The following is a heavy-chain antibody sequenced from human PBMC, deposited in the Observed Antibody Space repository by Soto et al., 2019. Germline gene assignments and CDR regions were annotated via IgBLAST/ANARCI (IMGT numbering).Heavy chain of an antibody. CDR3: ANAPLDQYFLDV. D-gene: IGHD1-1*01. CDR1: GFTFEDAA. CDR2: SRATGSAI. Sequence: PEGSLRLSXAASGFTFEDAARHWVRPAQGKGWAWDSHSRATGSAIGYADSMKGRFNSSRDNDKKSLHLKMNNLSPEDTALYYCANAPLDQYFLDVRRQGTTVTVSS. V-gene: IGHV3-9*01. J-gene: IGHJ6*01.